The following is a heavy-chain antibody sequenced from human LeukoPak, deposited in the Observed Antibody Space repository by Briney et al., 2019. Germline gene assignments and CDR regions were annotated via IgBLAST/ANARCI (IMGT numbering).Heavy chain of an antibody. V-gene: IGHV3-7*05. Sequence: GGSPRLSCAASGFTFPSSWMSWVRQAPGKGLEWVAHVSPDGSVKAYVDSVRGRFAISRDNAANSLFLQINSLRAEDTAVYYCAKDLGWLQFDYWGQGDLVTVSS. CDR1: GFTFPSSW. J-gene: IGHJ4*02. CDR2: VSPDGSVK. CDR3: AKDLGWLQFDY. D-gene: IGHD5-24*01.